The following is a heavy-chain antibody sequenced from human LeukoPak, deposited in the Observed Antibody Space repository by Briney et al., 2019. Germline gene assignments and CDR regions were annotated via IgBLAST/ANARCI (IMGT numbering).Heavy chain of an antibody. CDR1: GFTFSSYA. V-gene: IGHV3-23*01. D-gene: IGHD2-15*01. J-gene: IGHJ3*02. CDR2: ISGSGGST. Sequence: GGPLRLSCAASGFTFSSYAMSWVRQAPGKGLEWVSAISGSGGSTYYADSVKGRFTISRDNSKNTLYLQMNSLRAEDTAVYYCAKLSGGSLAAFDIWGQGTMVTVSS. CDR3: AKLSGGSLAAFDI.